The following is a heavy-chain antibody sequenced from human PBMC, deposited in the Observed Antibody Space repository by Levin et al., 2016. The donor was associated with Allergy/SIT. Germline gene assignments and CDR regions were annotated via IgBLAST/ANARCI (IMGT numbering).Heavy chain of an antibody. Sequence: GESLKISCAASGFTFSAHWMSWVRQPLGKGPEWVAHLSQDGSRKYYVGSVRGRFTISRDNAKNSLFLQMNSLRAEDTAVYYCARDSGVVRFDFWGQGALVTVSA. V-gene: IGHV3-7*01. CDR1: GFTFSAHW. J-gene: IGHJ4*02. CDR3: ARDSGVVRFDF. CDR2: LSQDGSRK. D-gene: IGHD3-3*01.